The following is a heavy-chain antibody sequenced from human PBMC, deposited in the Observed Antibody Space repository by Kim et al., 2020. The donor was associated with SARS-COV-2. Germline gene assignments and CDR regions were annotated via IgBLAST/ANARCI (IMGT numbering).Heavy chain of an antibody. J-gene: IGHJ4*02. D-gene: IGHD3-16*01. Sequence: SVKVSCKASGGTFSSYTISWVRQAPGQGLEWMGRIIPILGIANYAQKFQGRVTITADKSTSTAYMELSSLRSEDTAVYYCARHELTRSYGFDYWGQGTLVTVSS. CDR1: GGTFSSYT. CDR3: ARHELTRSYGFDY. V-gene: IGHV1-69*02. CDR2: IIPILGIA.